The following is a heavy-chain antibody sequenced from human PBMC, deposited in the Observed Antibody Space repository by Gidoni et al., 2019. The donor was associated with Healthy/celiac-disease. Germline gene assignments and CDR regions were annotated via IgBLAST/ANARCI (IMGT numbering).Heavy chain of an antibody. CDR2: ISHDGSNK. CDR3: AKDRRGAARPVPQGIRRRMDV. D-gene: IGHD6-6*01. V-gene: IGHV3-30*18. Sequence: QVQLVESGGGVVQPGRSLRLSCAASGFTFSSYGMHWVRQAPGKGLEWVAVISHDGSNKYYADSVKGRFTISRDNSKNTLYLQMNSLRAEDTAVYYCAKDRRGAARPVPQGIRRRMDVWGKGTTVTVSS. CDR1: GFTFSSYG. J-gene: IGHJ6*03.